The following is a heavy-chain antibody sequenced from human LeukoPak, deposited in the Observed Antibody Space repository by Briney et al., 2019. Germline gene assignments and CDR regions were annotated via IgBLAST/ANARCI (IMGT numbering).Heavy chain of an antibody. CDR2: IIPIFGTA. J-gene: IGHJ5*02. V-gene: IGHV1-69*13. CDR1: GGTFSSYA. D-gene: IGHD2-15*01. CDR3: AKELGEDCSGGSCSTYNWFDP. Sequence: SVKVSCKASGGTFSSYAISWVRQAPGQGLEWMGGIIPIFGTANYAQKFQGRVTITADESTSTAYMELSSLRSEDTAVYYCAKELGEDCSGGSCSTYNWFDPWGQGTLVTVSS.